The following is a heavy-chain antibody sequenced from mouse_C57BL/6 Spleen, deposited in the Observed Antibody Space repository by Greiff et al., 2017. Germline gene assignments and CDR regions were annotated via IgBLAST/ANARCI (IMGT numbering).Heavy chain of an antibody. J-gene: IGHJ3*01. CDR2: IWSGGST. CDR1: GFSLTSYG. D-gene: IGHD1-1*01. V-gene: IGHV2-2*01. CDR3: GRNDYGSWFAY. Sequence: QVQLQQSGPGLVQPSQSLSITCTVSGFSLTSYGVHWVRQSPGKGLEWLGLIWSGGSTAYNAAFVSRLSISKDNSKSQVFFKMNSLQADDTAIDYCGRNDYGSWFAYWGQGTLVTVSA.